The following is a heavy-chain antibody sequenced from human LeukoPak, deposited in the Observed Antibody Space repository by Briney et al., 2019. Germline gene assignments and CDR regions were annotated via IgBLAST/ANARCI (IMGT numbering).Heavy chain of an antibody. Sequence: SETLSLTCAVYGGSFSGYYWGWIRQPPGKGLEWIGSIFYSGSTYNDPSLKSRVTISVDTSKNQFSLKLSSVTAADTAVYYCARHQSYDSGSYFGIFDYWGQGILVTVSS. CDR3: ARHQSYDSGSYFGIFDY. V-gene: IGHV4-39*01. CDR2: IFYSGST. J-gene: IGHJ4*02. CDR1: GGSFSGYY. D-gene: IGHD3-10*01.